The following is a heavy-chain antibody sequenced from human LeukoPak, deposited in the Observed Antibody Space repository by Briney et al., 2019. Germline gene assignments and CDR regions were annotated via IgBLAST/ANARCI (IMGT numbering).Heavy chain of an antibody. CDR2: MNPNSGNT. J-gene: IGHJ4*02. Sequence: VASVKVSCKASGYTFTSYDINWVRQATGQGLEWMGWMNPNSGNTGYAQKFQGRVTMTRNTSISTAYMELSSLRSEDTAVYYCARSRTYYYDSSGYWGQGTLVTVSP. CDR1: GYTFTSYD. CDR3: ARSRTYYYDSSGY. D-gene: IGHD3-22*01. V-gene: IGHV1-8*01.